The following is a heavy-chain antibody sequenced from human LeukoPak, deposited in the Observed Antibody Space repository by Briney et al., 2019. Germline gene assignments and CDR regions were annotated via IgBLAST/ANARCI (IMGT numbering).Heavy chain of an antibody. J-gene: IGHJ4*02. D-gene: IGHD4-23*01. V-gene: IGHV3-23*01. CDR1: GFTFSRYA. CDR2: ISGNGGST. Sequence: GGSLRLSCSASGFTFSRYAMHWVRQAPGRGLEWVSVISGNGGSTYYADSVKGRFTISRDNSKNTLYLQMNSLRADDTAVYYCAKIVYGGHPRGSISYWGQGTLVTVSS. CDR3: AKIVYGGHPRGSISY.